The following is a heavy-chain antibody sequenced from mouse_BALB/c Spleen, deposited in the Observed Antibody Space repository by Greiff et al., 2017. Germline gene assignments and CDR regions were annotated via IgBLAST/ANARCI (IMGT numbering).Heavy chain of an antibody. CDR3: SRASDYGNPWFAY. V-gene: IGHV3-6*02. D-gene: IGHD2-1*01. Sequence: EVKLVESGPGLVKPSQSLSLTCSVTGYSITSGYYWNWMRQFPGNKQEWMGYISYDDINNYNQTLKNRIIITRDTSKNPFFLNLKSVTTEDTATYYCSRASDYGNPWFAYWGQGTLVTVSA. J-gene: IGHJ3*01. CDR1: GYSITSGYY. CDR2: ISYDDIN.